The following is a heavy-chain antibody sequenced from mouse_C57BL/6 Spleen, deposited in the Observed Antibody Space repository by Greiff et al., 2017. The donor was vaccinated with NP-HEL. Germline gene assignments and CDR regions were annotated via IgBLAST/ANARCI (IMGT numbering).Heavy chain of an antibody. D-gene: IGHD3-1*01. CDR1: GYTFTDYY. CDR3: AISGAPATFYAMAY. Sequence: EVKLQESGPVLVKPGASVKMSCKASGYTFTDYYMNWVKQSHGKSLEWIGVINPYNGGTSYNQKFKGKATLTVDKSSSTAYMELNSLTSEVSSVYSCAISGAPATFYAMAYWGQGPSVPFSS. CDR2: INPYNGGT. V-gene: IGHV1-19*01. J-gene: IGHJ4*01.